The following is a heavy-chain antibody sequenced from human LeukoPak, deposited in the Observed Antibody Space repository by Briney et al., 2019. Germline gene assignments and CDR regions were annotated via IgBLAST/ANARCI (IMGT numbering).Heavy chain of an antibody. CDR1: GFTFSTYA. D-gene: IGHD1-26*01. V-gene: IGHV3-23*01. J-gene: IGHJ4*02. CDR3: VKAYTTSGTYSEP. CDR2: IGSNGVNT. Sequence: GGSLRLSCTASGFTFSTYATGWARQAPGKGLEWVSGIGSNGVNTYYTDSAKGRFTISRDNSKNTVYLQMNSLRAEDTALYYCVKAYTTSGTYSEPWGQGTLVTVSS.